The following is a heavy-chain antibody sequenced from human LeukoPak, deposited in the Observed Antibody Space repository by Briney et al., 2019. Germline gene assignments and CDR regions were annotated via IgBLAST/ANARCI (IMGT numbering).Heavy chain of an antibody. CDR1: GGSISSYQ. CDR3: ARDLGWNRVYDI. V-gene: IGHV4-59*01. Sequence: PSETLSLTCTVSGGSISSYQWSWIRQPPGKGLEWIGYIQDSGTTNSNPSLNSRVTMSLDTSKKQFSLNLRSVTAADTAVYYCARDLGWNRVYDICGQGTMVTVSS. J-gene: IGHJ3*02. CDR2: IQDSGTT. D-gene: IGHD1-1*01.